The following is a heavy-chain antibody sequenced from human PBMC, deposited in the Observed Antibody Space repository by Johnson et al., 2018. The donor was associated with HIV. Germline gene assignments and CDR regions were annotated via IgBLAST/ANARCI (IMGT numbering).Heavy chain of an antibody. CDR3: ARGRYYDSSGYESGAFDI. J-gene: IGHJ3*02. CDR2: IYSGGST. D-gene: IGHD3-22*01. Sequence: VQLVESGGGLIQPGGSLRLSCAASGFTVSSNYMSWVRQAPGKGLEWVSVIYSGGSTYYADSVNGRFTISRDNSKNTLYLQMNSLRAEDTAVYYCARGRYYDSSGYESGAFDIWGQGTMVTVSS. CDR1: GFTVSSNY. V-gene: IGHV3-53*01.